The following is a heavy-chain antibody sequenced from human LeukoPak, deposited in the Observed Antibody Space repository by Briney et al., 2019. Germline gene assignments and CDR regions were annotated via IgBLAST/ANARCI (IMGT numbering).Heavy chain of an antibody. CDR3: ARDMGRSDTDAFDI. V-gene: IGHV3-48*01. Sequence: PGGSLRLSCAASGFTFSSYSMNWVRQAPGKGLEWVSYISSSSSTIYYADSVKGRFAISRDNAKNSLYLQMNSLRAEDTAVYYCARDMGRSDTDAFDIWGQGTMVTVSS. CDR2: ISSSSSTI. D-gene: IGHD1-26*01. CDR1: GFTFSSYS. J-gene: IGHJ3*02.